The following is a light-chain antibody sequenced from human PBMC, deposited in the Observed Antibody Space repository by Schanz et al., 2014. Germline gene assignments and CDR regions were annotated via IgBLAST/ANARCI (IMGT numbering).Light chain of an antibody. J-gene: IGLJ1*01. CDR1: SSDVGGYNY. CDR2: DVS. Sequence: QSALTQPRSVSGSPGQSVTISCTGTSSDVGGYNYVSWYQQHPGKAPKLMIYDVSKRPSGVPDRFSGSKSGTSASLAITGLQAEDEADYYCQSYDSSLSGAYVFGSGTKLTVL. V-gene: IGLV2-11*01. CDR3: QSYDSSLSGAYV.